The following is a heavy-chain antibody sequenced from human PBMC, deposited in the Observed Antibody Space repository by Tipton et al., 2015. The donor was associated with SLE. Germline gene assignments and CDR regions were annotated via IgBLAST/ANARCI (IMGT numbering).Heavy chain of an antibody. CDR2: ISYDGSNK. CDR1: GFTFSSYA. CDR3: ARANYYGSGKVDY. V-gene: IGHV3-30-3*01. Sequence: SLRLSCAASGFTFSSYAMHWVRQAPGKGLEWVAVISYDGSNKYYADPVKGRFTISRDNSKNTLYLQMNSLRAEDTAVYYCARANYYGSGKVDYWGQGTLVTVSS. D-gene: IGHD3-10*01. J-gene: IGHJ4*02.